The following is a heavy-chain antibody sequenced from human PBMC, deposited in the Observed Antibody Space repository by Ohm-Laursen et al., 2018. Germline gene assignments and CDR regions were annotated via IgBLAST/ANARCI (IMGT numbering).Heavy chain of an antibody. Sequence: SQTLSLTCTISGGAISSYYCSWIRQPAGKGLEWIGRINISGTNYNPSLKSRVTMSVDTSKNQFSLNLSSVTAADTAVYYCAGRGYWGQGTLVTVSS. J-gene: IGHJ4*02. V-gene: IGHV4-4*07. D-gene: IGHD1-26*01. CDR1: GGAISSYY. CDR2: INISGT. CDR3: AGRGY.